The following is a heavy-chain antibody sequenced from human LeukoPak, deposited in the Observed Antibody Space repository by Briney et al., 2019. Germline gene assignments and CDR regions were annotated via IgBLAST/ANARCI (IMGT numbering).Heavy chain of an antibody. Sequence: SETLSLTCTVSGGSISSYYWSWIRQPPGKGLEWIGYIYTSGSTNYNPSLKSRVTTSVDTSKNQFSLKLSSVTAADTAVYYCARQGGGATFDYWGQGTLVTVSS. D-gene: IGHD1-26*01. CDR1: GGSISSYY. V-gene: IGHV4-4*09. J-gene: IGHJ4*02. CDR2: IYTSGST. CDR3: ARQGGGATFDY.